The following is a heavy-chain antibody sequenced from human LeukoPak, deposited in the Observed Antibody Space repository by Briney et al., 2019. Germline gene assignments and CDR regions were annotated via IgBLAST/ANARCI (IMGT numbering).Heavy chain of an antibody. V-gene: IGHV1-2*06. Sequence: ASVKVSCKASGYTFTGYYMHWVRQAPGQGLEWMGRINPNSGGTNYAKKVQGRVTMNRDTSISTAYMELSRLRSDDTAVYYCARDGGGPYYYDSSGYYSDYWGQGTLVTVSS. CDR2: INPNSGGT. D-gene: IGHD3-22*01. CDR1: GYTFTGYY. CDR3: ARDGGGPYYYDSSGYYSDY. J-gene: IGHJ4*02.